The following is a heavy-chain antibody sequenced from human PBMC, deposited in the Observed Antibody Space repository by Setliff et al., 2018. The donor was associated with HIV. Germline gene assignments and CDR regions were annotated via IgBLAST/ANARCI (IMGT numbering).Heavy chain of an antibody. J-gene: IGHJ4*02. CDR1: GYTFTSYG. D-gene: IGHD1-1*01. Sequence: ASVKVSCKASGYTFTSYGISWVRQAPGQGLEWMGWISAYNGNTNYAQKLQGRVTMTTDTSTSTAYMELRSLRSDDTAVYYCARRARESTALHSDWNDVLFFDYWGQETLVTVSS. V-gene: IGHV1-18*01. CDR2: ISAYNGNT. CDR3: ARRARESTALHSDWNDVLFFDY.